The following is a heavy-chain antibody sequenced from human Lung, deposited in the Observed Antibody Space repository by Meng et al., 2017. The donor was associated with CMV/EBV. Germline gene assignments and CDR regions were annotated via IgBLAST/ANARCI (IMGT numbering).Heavy chain of an antibody. V-gene: IGHV3-21*01. D-gene: IGHD2-21*01. J-gene: IGHJ5*02. CDR3: ATDKGEGFDP. CDR2: ISSGSTSI. CDR1: GFTLSDSN. Sequence: EVQLVGPGGEPVKPGGYLRLSCAASGFTLSDSNMNWVRQAPGKGLEWVSSISSGSTSIYYADSVKGRFTISRDNAKNSLYLQMNSLRAEDTARYYCATDKGEGFDPWGQGTLVTVSS.